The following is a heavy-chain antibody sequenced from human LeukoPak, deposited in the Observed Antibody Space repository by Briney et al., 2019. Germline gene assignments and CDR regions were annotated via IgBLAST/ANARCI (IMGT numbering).Heavy chain of an antibody. V-gene: IGHV3-33*01. D-gene: IGHD3-9*01. Sequence: GGSLRLSCAASGFTFSGYGMHWVRQAPGKGLEWEAVIRYDGSNKYYADSVKGRFTISRDNSKNTLYLQMNSLRAEDTAMYYCARDVNYDILTGYYKPSYFFDYWGQGTLVTVSS. J-gene: IGHJ4*02. CDR2: IRYDGSNK. CDR1: GFTFSGYG. CDR3: ARDVNYDILTGYYKPSYFFDY.